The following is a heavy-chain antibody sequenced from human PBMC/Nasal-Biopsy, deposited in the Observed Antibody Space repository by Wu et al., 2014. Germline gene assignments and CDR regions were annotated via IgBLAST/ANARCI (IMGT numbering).Heavy chain of an antibody. D-gene: IGHD6-13*01. J-gene: IGHJ1*01. V-gene: IGHV3-20*04. CDR3: ARHSQSSPWYYPFHH. Sequence: LRLSCATSGFTFDDYGMSWVRQAPGKGLEWVSGINWNGDRTGYVDSVKGRFTISRDNAKNSLYLQMNSLRAEDTALYYCARHSQSSPWYYPFHHWGQGTLVTVSS. CDR1: GFTFDDYG. CDR2: INWNGDRT.